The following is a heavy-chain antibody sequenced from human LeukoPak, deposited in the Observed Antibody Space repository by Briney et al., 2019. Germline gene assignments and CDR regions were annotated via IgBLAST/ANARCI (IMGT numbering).Heavy chain of an antibody. D-gene: IGHD5-12*01. V-gene: IGHV3-15*01. CDR3: TTEIVATSYWFDP. J-gene: IGHJ5*02. CDR1: GFTFSNAW. CDR2: IKSKTDGGTT. Sequence: GGSLRLSCAASGFTFSNAWMSWVRQAPGKGLEWVGRIKSKTDGGTTDYAAPVKGRFTISRDDSKNTLYLQMNSLKTEDTAVYYCTTEIVATSYWFDPWGQGTLVTVSS.